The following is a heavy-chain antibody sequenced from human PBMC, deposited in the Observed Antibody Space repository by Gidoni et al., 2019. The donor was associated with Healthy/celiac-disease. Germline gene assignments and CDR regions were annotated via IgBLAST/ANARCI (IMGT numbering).Heavy chain of an antibody. D-gene: IGHD2-2*01. V-gene: IGHV4-34*01. CDR3: ASIWLRVVPAGRYYYGMDV. J-gene: IGHJ6*02. Sequence: QVQLQQWCAGLLQPSGTLSLTCAVYGGSFSGSYWSWIRQPPGKGLEWIGEINHTGSTNYNPSLKSRVPISVDTSKNQFSLKLSSVTAADTAGDYCASIWLRVVPAGRYYYGMDVWGHGTTVTVS. CDR2: INHTGST. CDR1: GGSFSGSY.